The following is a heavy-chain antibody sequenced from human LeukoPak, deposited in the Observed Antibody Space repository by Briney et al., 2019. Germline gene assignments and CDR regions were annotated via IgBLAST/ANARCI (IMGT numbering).Heavy chain of an antibody. Sequence: GGSLRLSCAASGFTFSGYAMSWVRQAPGKGLEWVSTISGSGGNTYYADSVKGRFTISRDNSKNTLYLQMDSLRAEDTAVYYCARRYCSTTSCYTGYWGQGTLVTVSS. J-gene: IGHJ4*02. CDR1: GFTFSGYA. V-gene: IGHV3-23*01. D-gene: IGHD2-2*02. CDR2: ISGSGGNT. CDR3: ARRYCSTTSCYTGY.